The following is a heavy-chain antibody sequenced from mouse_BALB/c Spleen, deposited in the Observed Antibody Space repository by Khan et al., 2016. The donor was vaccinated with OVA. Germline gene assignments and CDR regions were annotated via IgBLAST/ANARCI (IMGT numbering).Heavy chain of an antibody. J-gene: IGHJ4*01. CDR1: GYTFPEYT. Sequence: VQLKESGPELVKPGASVKISCKTSGYTFPEYTVHWVKQSLGKSLDWIGVINPKNGGTAYNQKFKGKATLTVDKSSSTAYMEFRSLTSDDSAVYYCARDAGRYGGQGTSVTVAS. CDR2: INPKNGGT. CDR3: ARDAGRY. D-gene: IGHD3-3*01. V-gene: IGHV1-18*01.